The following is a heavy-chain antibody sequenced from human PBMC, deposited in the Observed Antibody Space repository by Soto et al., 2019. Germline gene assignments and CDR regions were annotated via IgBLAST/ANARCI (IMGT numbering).Heavy chain of an antibody. CDR2: ITDTGGDT. CDR3: ARGAEEYYQGSRIFDL. CDR1: GLTFGSRA. D-gene: IGHD2-2*01. J-gene: IGHJ4*02. V-gene: IGHV3-23*01. Sequence: EVQLLDSGGDLVQPGESLRLSCVASGLTFGSRAMSWVRQVPGEGLEWVSSITDTGGDTKYADSVKGRFTISRDKSKKNRYLLMSSLRDEDSARYFCARGAEEYYQGSRIFDLWGRGTLVTVSS.